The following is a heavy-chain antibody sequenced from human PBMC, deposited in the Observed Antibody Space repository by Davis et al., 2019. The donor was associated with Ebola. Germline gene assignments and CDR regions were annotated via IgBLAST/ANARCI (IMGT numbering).Heavy chain of an antibody. V-gene: IGHV4-34*01. Sequence: MPSETLSLTCAVYGGSFSGYYWSWIRQPPGKGLEWIGEINHSGSTNYNPSPKSRVIISVDTSKNQFSLKLSSVTAADTAVYYCARGGYGYGMDVWGQGTTVTVSS. D-gene: IGHD5-18*01. J-gene: IGHJ6*02. CDR3: ARGGYGYGMDV. CDR2: INHSGST. CDR1: GGSFSGYY.